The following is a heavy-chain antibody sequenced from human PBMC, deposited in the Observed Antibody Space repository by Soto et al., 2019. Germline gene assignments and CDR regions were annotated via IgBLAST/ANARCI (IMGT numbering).Heavy chain of an antibody. CDR1: GGSINNYY. CDR3: AIFMGNSVAPTYFDY. J-gene: IGHJ4*02. CDR2: IYYRGST. D-gene: IGHD5-12*01. Sequence: PSVTLSLTCTVAGGSINNYYWSWIRQPPGKGLEWISYIYYRGSTNYNPSLKSRVTISVDTSKNQFSLKLSSVTTADTAVYYCAIFMGNSVAPTYFDYWGQGTLVTVSS. V-gene: IGHV4-59*01.